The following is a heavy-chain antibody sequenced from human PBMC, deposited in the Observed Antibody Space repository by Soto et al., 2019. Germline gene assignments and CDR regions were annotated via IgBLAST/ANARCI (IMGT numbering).Heavy chain of an antibody. CDR1: GFTFSSYG. V-gene: IGHV3-30*18. D-gene: IGHD2-2*01. CDR2: ISYDGSNK. CDR3: AKSGLGSSTSCYDCSPKYYYYMDV. Sequence: GGSLRLSCAASGFTFSSYGMHWVRQAPGKGLEWVAVISYDGSNKYYADSVKGRFTISRDNSKNTLYLQMNSLRAEDTAVYYCAKSGLGSSTSCYDCSPKYYYYMDVWGKGTTVTVSS. J-gene: IGHJ6*03.